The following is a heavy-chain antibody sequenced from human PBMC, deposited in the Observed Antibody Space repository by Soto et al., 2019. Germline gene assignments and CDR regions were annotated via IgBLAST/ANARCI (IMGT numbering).Heavy chain of an antibody. CDR3: KRDPRILDY. J-gene: IGHJ4*02. CDR1: GFTFSDYY. CDR2: ISPGGDII. V-gene: IGHV3-11*01. Sequence: AGGSLRLSCAASGFTFSDYYMTWIRQAPGKGLDLLSYISPGGDIISYADSVKGRFTVSRDNGKKSLHLQMNGLRDEDTAMYYCKRDPRILDYWGQGTLVTVSS.